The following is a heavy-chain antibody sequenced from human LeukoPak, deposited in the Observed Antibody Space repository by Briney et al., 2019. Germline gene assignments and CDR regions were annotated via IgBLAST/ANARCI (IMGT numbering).Heavy chain of an antibody. CDR2: IYPGDSDT. Sequence: GESLKISCKGSGLSFTRYWIGWVRQMPGKGLEWMGIIYPGDSDTRYSPSFQGQVTISADKSINTAYLQWSSLKASDTAIYYCARRGEAMDPFDYWGQGTLVTVSS. J-gene: IGHJ4*02. CDR3: ARRGEAMDPFDY. D-gene: IGHD5-18*01. CDR1: GLSFTRYW. V-gene: IGHV5-51*01.